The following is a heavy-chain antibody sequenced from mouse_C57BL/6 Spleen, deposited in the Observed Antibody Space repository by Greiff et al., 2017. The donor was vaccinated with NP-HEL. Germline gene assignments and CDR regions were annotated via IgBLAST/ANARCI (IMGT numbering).Heavy chain of an antibody. CDR1: GYTFTSYW. Sequence: QVQLKQPGAELVRPGSSVKLSCKASGYTFTSYWMDWVKQRPGQGLEWIGNIYPSDSETHYNQKFKDKATLTVDKSSSTAYMQLSSLTSEDSAVYYCGRDDLYDAMDYWGQGTSVTVSS. CDR2: IYPSDSET. D-gene: IGHD2-12*01. CDR3: GRDDLYDAMDY. V-gene: IGHV1-61*01. J-gene: IGHJ4*01.